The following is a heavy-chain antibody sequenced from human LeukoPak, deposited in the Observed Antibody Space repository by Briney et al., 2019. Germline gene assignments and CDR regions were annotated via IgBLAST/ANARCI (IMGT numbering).Heavy chain of an antibody. D-gene: IGHD6-6*01. V-gene: IGHV4-30-4*01. Sequence: SETLSLTCTVSGGSITSNDHYWSWIRQPPGKGLEWIGNIYYSGSTYYDPSLKSRVSISVDTSKSQFSLNLSSVTAADTAVYYCAREYSSSSVGNWFDPWGQGTLVTVSS. CDR2: IYYSGST. CDR3: AREYSSSSVGNWFDP. CDR1: GGSITSNDHY. J-gene: IGHJ5*02.